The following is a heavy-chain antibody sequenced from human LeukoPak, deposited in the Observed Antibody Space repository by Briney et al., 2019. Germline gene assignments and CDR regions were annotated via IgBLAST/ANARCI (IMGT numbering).Heavy chain of an antibody. CDR1: GFTVNSNY. Sequence: GGSLRLSCAASGFTVNSNYMSWVRQAPGKGQEWVSTIYSGGSTYYTGSLKGRFTISRDNSKNTVYLQMNSLRAEDTAVYYCARGGYDSSGYYYYFDFWGQGTLVTVSS. D-gene: IGHD3-22*01. V-gene: IGHV3-53*01. CDR2: IYSGGST. CDR3: ARGGYDSSGYYYYFDF. J-gene: IGHJ4*02.